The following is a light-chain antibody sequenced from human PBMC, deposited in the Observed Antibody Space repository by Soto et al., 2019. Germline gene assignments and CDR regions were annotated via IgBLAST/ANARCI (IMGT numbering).Light chain of an antibody. Sequence: QLTQSASTLSASVGDRVTITWRASQSVRTWLAWFQQKPGKAPKLLIYQASNLQSGVPPRFSGGGFGTEFTLTISNLQPEDFAMYYCQQYNSHWSWTFGQGTKVDIK. CDR1: QSVRTW. J-gene: IGKJ1*01. CDR2: QAS. CDR3: QQYNSHWSWT. V-gene: IGKV1-5*03.